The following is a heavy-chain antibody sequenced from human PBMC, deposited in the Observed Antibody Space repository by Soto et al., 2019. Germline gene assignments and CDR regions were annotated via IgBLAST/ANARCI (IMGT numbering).Heavy chain of an antibody. CDR1: GYTFTIYD. CDR3: ARGSYCSGGSCYHDY. Sequence: ASVKVSCKASGYTFTIYDSNWVRQATGQGLEWMGWMNPNSGNTGYAQKFQGRVTMTRNTSISTAYMELSSLRSEDTAVYYCARGSYCSGGSCYHDYWGQGTLVTVSS. V-gene: IGHV1-8*01. CDR2: MNPNSGNT. J-gene: IGHJ4*02. D-gene: IGHD2-15*01.